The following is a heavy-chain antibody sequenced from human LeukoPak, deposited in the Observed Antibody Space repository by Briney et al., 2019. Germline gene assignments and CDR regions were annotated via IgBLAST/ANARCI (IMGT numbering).Heavy chain of an antibody. CDR1: GFTFSSYA. CDR2: ISGSGGRT. V-gene: IGHV3-23*01. D-gene: IGHD2-2*01. Sequence: GGSLRRSCVASGFTFSSYAMSWVRQAPGKGLEWVSGISGSGGRTDYADSVKGRFTISRDNSKNTLYLQMNSLRAEDTAVYYCAKEYEPAAMILVFDYWGQGTLVTVSS. CDR3: AKEYEPAAMILVFDY. J-gene: IGHJ4*02.